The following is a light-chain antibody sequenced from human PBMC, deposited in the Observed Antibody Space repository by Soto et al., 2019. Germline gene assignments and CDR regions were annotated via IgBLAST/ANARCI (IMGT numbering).Light chain of an antibody. V-gene: IGKV1-33*01. CDR3: QHYDKLPFT. Sequence: DIQMTQSPSSLSASVGDRVTITCQASQDISNYLNWYQQKPGKAPKLLIYDVFDLETGVPSRFSGSGSGTDFTFTISSLQPEDFATYYCQHYDKLPFTFGPGTKVDIK. J-gene: IGKJ3*01. CDR2: DVF. CDR1: QDISNY.